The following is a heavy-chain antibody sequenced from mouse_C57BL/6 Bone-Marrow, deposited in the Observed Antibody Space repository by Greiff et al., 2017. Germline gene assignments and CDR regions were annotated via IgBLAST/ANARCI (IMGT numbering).Heavy chain of an antibody. J-gene: IGHJ3*01. D-gene: IGHD2-3*01. CDR2: FHPYNDDT. CDR1: GYTFTTYP. Sequence: QVHVKQSGAELVKPGASVKMSCKASGYTFTTYPIEWMKQNHGKSLEWIGNFHPYNDDTKYNEKFKGKATLTVEKSSSTVYLELSRLTSDDSAVYYCARRRGDGYYPAWFAYWGQGILVTVAA. CDR3: ARRRGDGYYPAWFAY. V-gene: IGHV1-47*01.